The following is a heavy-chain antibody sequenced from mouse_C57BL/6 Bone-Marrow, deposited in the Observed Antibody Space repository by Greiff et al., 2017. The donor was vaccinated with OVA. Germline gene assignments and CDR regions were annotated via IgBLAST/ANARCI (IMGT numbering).Heavy chain of an antibody. D-gene: IGHD4-1*01. Sequence: QVQLKESGPGLVAPSQSLSITCTVSGFSLTSYGVHWVRQPPGKGLEWLVVIWSDGSTTYNSALKSRLSISKDNSKRQVFLKMNSLQTDDTTMYDGARHGRREYDAMDYWGQGTAVTVSS. CDR3: ARHGRREYDAMDY. V-gene: IGHV2-6-1*01. CDR1: GFSLTSYG. J-gene: IGHJ4*01. CDR2: IWSDGST.